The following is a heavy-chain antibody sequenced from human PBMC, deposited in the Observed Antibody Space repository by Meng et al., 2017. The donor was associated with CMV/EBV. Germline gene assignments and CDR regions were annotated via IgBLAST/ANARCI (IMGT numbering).Heavy chain of an antibody. Sequence: ETLSLTCAASGFTFSSYSMNWVRQAPGKGLEWVSYISSSSSTIYYADSVKGRFTISRDNAKNSLYLQMNSLRAEDTAVYYCARIGLRGYCSGGSCYDFDYWGQGTLVTVSS. CDR3: ARIGLRGYCSGGSCYDFDY. J-gene: IGHJ4*02. V-gene: IGHV3-48*04. CDR1: GFTFSSYS. D-gene: IGHD2-15*01. CDR2: ISSSSSTI.